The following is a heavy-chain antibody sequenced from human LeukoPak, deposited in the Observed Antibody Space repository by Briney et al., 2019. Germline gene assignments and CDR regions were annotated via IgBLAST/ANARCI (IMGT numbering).Heavy chain of an antibody. CDR2: ISYDGSNK. D-gene: IGHD1-26*01. V-gene: IGHV3-30*04. CDR1: GFTFSSYA. J-gene: IGHJ4*02. Sequence: GGSLRLSCAASGFTFSSYAMHWVRQAPGKGLEWVAVISYDGSNKYYADSVRGRFTISRDNSKNTLYLQMNSLRAEDTAVYYCARSLNSGSYLLDYWGQGTLVTVSS. CDR3: ARSLNSGSYLLDY.